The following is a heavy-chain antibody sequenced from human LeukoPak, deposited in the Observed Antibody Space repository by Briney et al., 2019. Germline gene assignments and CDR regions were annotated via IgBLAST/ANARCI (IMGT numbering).Heavy chain of an antibody. V-gene: IGHV4-30-4*07. J-gene: IGHJ4*02. CDR3: ARVQLKYSSSWSILD. CDR1: GGSISSGGYS. D-gene: IGHD6-13*01. Sequence: PSETLSLTCSVSGGSISSGGYSWSWIRQPPGKGLEWIGYIYYSGSTYYNPSLKSRVTISVDTSKNQFSLKLSSVTAADTAVYYCARVQLKYSSSWSILDWGQGTLVTVSS. CDR2: IYYSGST.